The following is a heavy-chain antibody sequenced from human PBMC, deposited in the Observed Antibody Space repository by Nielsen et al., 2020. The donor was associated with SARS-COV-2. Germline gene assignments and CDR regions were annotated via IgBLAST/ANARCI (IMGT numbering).Heavy chain of an antibody. V-gene: IGHV3-66*01. CDR1: GFTVSSNY. CDR3: ARNDDEFDYYYYYGMDV. J-gene: IGHJ6*02. Sequence: GGSLRLSCAASGFTVSSNYMSWVRQAPGKGLEWVSVIYSGGSTYYADSVKGRFTISRDNSKNTLYLQMNSLRAEDTAVYYCARNDDEFDYYYYYGMDVWGQGTTVTVSS. CDR2: IYSGGST. D-gene: IGHD3-16*01.